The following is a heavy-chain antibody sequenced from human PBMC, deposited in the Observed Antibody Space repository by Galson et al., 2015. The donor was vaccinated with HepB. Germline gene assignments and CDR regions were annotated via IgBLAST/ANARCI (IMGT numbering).Heavy chain of an antibody. J-gene: IGHJ4*02. Sequence: SVKVSCKASGYTFTAYAMHWVRQAPGQRLEWMGWINAGNANTKYSQKFQGRITITRDTSASTAYMELSSLRSEDTAVYYCARLPYDSGSLWGQGTLVTVSS. D-gene: IGHD3-10*01. CDR1: GYTFTAYA. V-gene: IGHV1-3*01. CDR2: INAGNANT. CDR3: ARLPYDSGSL.